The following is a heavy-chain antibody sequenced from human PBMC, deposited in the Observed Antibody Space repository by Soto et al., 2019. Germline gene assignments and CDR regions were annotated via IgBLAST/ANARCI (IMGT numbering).Heavy chain of an antibody. V-gene: IGHV3-48*01. J-gene: IGHJ4*02. D-gene: IGHD3-22*01. CDR3: ARPTYYYDSSGPPAY. Sequence: ASGFTFSTYSMNWVRQAPGKGLEWVSYISSSSSTIFYTDSVKGRFTVSRDNAKNSLYLQMNSLRAEDTAVYYFARPTYYYDSSGPPAYWGQGTLVTVSS. CDR1: GFTFSTYS. CDR2: ISSSSSTI.